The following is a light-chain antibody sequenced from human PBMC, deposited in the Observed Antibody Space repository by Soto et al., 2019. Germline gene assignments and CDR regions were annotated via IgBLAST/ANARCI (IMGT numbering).Light chain of an antibody. CDR1: HSVSGS. CDR2: SAS. Sequence: EIELTQSPCTLSVSPGERATLSCRATHSVSGSLAWYQQKPGRPPRLLIHSASTRATGIPARFSGSGSGTDFTLTISSLQSEDFAVYYCQQYNNWPRYTFGQGTRLEIK. CDR3: QQYNNWPRYT. V-gene: IGKV3-15*01. J-gene: IGKJ2*01.